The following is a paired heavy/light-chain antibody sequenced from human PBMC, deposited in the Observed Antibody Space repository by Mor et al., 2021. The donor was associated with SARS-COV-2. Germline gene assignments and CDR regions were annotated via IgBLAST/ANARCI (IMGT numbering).Light chain of an antibody. Sequence: DIQMTQSPSTLSASVGDRVTITCRASQSVSNWLAWYQQKPGKAPKLLIYKASSLESGVPTRFSGSGSGTEFTLTISSLQPDDFATYYCQQYNSYSLTFGGGTKVEIK. CDR2: KAS. CDR1: QSVSNW. V-gene: IGKV1-5*03. CDR3: QQYNSYSLT. J-gene: IGKJ4*01.
Heavy chain of an antibody. CDR1: GFPFGIYT. Sequence: DVQLLESGGGLVQPGGSLRLSCAASGFPFGIYTMNWVRQAPGKGLQWVSAISGSGDDTHYADSVKGRFTISRDNSKNTVYLQMNSLRAEDTAVYYCAKDHPSWGSSFDSWGQGTLVTVSS. V-gene: IGHV3-23*01. D-gene: IGHD3-16*01. CDR2: ISGSGDDT. J-gene: IGHJ4*02. CDR3: AKDHPSWGSSFDS.